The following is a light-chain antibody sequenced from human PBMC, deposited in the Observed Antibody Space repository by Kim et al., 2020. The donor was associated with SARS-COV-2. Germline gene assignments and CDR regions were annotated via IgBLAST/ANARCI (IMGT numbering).Light chain of an antibody. CDR2: QDS. CDR3: QAWDSSTVV. Sequence: VSPGQTASITGSGDKLGDKYACWYQQKPGQSPVLVIYQDSKRPSGIPERFSGSNSGNTATLTNSGTQAMDEADYYCQAWDSSTVVFGGGTQVTVL. J-gene: IGLJ2*01. CDR1: KLGDKY. V-gene: IGLV3-1*01.